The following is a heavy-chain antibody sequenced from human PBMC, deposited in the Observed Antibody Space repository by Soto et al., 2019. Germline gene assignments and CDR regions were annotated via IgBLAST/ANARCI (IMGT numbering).Heavy chain of an antibody. D-gene: IGHD5-18*01. Sequence: QVQLVESGGGVVQPGMSLRLSCAASGVTLTNYAMHWVRQAPGKGLEWVGDISYHGTEKGSGDSVKGRFTISRDNSKNTLYVQMSSLRPEDTAVYYCAKDIGGVDTGNYGMDVWGQGTTVIVSS. J-gene: IGHJ6*02. CDR1: GVTLTNYA. V-gene: IGHV3-30*18. CDR3: AKDIGGVDTGNYGMDV. CDR2: ISYHGTEK.